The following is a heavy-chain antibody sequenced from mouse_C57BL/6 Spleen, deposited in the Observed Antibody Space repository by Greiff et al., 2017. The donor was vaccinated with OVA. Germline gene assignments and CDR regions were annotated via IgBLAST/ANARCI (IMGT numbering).Heavy chain of an antibody. CDR3: ARGVVVATDAMDY. CDR1: GFTFSDYG. D-gene: IGHD1-1*01. J-gene: IGHJ4*01. V-gene: IGHV5-17*01. CDR2: ISSGSSTI. Sequence: VMLVEFGGGLVKPGGSLKLSCAASGFTFSDYGMHWVRQAPEKGLEWVAYISSGSSTIYYADTVKGRFTISRDNAKNTLFLQMTSLRSEDTAMYYCARGVVVATDAMDYWGQGTSVTVSS.